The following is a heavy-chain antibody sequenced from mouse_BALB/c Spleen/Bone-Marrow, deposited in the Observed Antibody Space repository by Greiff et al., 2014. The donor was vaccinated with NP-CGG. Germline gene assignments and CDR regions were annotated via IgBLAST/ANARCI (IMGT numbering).Heavy chain of an antibody. J-gene: IGHJ4*01. V-gene: IGHV2-9*02. CDR2: IWAGGST. CDR1: GFSLTSYG. Sequence: VKLVESGPGLVAPSQSLSITCTVSGFSLTSYGVHWVRQPPGKGLEWLGVIWAGGSTNYNSALMSRLSISKDNSKSQVFLKMNSQQTDDTAMYYCARDGLYGNYAMDYWGQGTSVTVSS. D-gene: IGHD2-1*01. CDR3: ARDGLYGNYAMDY.